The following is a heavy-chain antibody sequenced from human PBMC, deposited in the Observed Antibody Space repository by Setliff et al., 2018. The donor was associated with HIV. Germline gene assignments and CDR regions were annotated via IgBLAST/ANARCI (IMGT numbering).Heavy chain of an antibody. J-gene: IGHJ4*02. Sequence: SETLSLTCAVYSGSFSGYRWTWIRQPPGKGLEWIGEINHRGSTTYNPSLRSRVTISVDTSKNQFSLKLNSVTAADTAVYYCARGDYYDSTGYEGLDSWGRGTLVTVSS. CDR1: SGSFSGYR. CDR2: INHRGST. CDR3: ARGDYYDSTGYEGLDS. V-gene: IGHV4-34*01. D-gene: IGHD3-22*01.